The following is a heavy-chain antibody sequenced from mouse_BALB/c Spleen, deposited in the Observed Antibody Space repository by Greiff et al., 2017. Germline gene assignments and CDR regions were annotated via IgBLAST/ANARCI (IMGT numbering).Heavy chain of an antibody. CDR2: ISSGGSYT. CDR3: ARHYGSENAMDY. CDR1: GFAFSSYD. V-gene: IGHV5-12-1*01. J-gene: IGHJ4*01. Sequence: EVKVVESGGGLVKPGGSLKLSCAASGFAFSSYDMSWVRQTPEKRLEWVAYISSGGSYTYYPDSVKGRFTISRDNAKNTLYLQMSSLKSEDTAMYYCARHYGSENAMDYWGQGTSVTVSS. D-gene: IGHD1-1*01.